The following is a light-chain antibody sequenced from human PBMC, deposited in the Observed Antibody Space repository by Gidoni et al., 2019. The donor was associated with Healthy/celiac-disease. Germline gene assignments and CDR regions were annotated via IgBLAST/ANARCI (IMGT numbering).Light chain of an antibody. CDR2: GAS. CDR3: QQYNNWPLYT. CDR1: QSVSSN. Sequence: EIVMTQSPATLSVSPGERASLPCRASQSVSSNLAWYQQNPGQAPRLLIYGASTRATGIPARCSGSGCGTEFTLTISSMQSEDFAVYYCQQYNNWPLYTFGQGTKLEIK. J-gene: IGKJ2*01. V-gene: IGKV3-15*01.